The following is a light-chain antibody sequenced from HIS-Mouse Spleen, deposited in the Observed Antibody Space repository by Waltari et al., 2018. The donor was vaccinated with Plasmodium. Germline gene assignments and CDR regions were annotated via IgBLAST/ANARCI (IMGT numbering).Light chain of an antibody. Sequence: DIQMTQSPSSLSASVGDRVTITCRASQSISNYLNWYQQKPVKAPKLLIYAASSLQSGVPSRFSGSGSGTDFILTISSLQPEDFATYYCQQSYSTWTFGQGTKVEIK. CDR2: AAS. J-gene: IGKJ1*01. V-gene: IGKV1-39*01. CDR3: QQSYSTWT. CDR1: QSISNY.